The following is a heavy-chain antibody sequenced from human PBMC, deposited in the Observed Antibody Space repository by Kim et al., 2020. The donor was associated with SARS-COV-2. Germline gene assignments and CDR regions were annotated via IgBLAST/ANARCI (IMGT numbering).Heavy chain of an antibody. CDR3: ARSNSGSYYSHFDY. Sequence: YADSVKGRFTISRDNSKNTLHLQMNSLRAEDTAVYYCARSNSGSYYSHFDYWGQGTLVTVSS. D-gene: IGHD1-26*01. V-gene: IGHV3-30*01. J-gene: IGHJ4*02.